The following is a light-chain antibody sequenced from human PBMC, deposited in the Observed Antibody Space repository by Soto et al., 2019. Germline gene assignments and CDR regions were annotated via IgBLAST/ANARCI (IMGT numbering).Light chain of an antibody. CDR3: TSYTTSNTRQIV. CDR1: SSDVGGYNY. Sequence: QSVLTQPASVSGSPGQSITISCTGTSSDVGGYNYVSWYQQHPGKAPKFMIYDVSNRPSGVSNRFSGSKSGNTASLTISGLQAEDEADYYCTSYTTSNTRQIVFGTVTMVTV. CDR2: DVS. V-gene: IGLV2-14*01. J-gene: IGLJ1*01.